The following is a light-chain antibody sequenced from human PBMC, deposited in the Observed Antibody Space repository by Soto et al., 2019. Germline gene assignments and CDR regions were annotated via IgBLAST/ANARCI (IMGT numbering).Light chain of an antibody. Sequence: QSVLTHPSSVSEAPGQRVTISCTGSSSNIGAGYEAHWYQQVPGTAPKLLIYENNNRPSGVPVRFSGSKSGTSASLAITGLQAEDEAEYYCQSYDSSLSGYVFGTGTKVTVL. J-gene: IGLJ1*01. CDR1: SSNIGAGYE. V-gene: IGLV1-40*01. CDR3: QSYDSSLSGYV. CDR2: ENN.